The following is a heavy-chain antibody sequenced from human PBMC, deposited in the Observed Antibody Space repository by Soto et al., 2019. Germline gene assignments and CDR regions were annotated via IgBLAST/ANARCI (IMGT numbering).Heavy chain of an antibody. D-gene: IGHD6-19*01. CDR1: GFTFGDYA. CDR3: TRAKARYSSGWYIDY. Sequence: GGSLRLSCTASGFTFGDYAMSWFRQAPGKGLEWVGFIRSKAYGGTTEYAASVKGRFTISRDDSKSIAYLQMNSLKTEDTAVYYCTRAKARYSSGWYIDYWGQGTLVTVSS. CDR2: IRSKAYGGTT. J-gene: IGHJ4*02. V-gene: IGHV3-49*03.